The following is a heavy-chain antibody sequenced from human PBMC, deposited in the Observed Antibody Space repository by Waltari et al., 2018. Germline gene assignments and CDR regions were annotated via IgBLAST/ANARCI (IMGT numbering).Heavy chain of an antibody. D-gene: IGHD2-21*01. Sequence: QVHLEASGEGVVQPGRPLQLSCPASGFTVATSGMHWVRQAPGKGLAWVAGVSYDGRNKFYGGSMKGRFTISRDNSKNTVFLQMNSLSAEDSAVYFCARELPASAVVALDLWGQGTMVTVSS. CDR1: GFTVATSG. CDR3: ARELPASAVVALDL. J-gene: IGHJ3*01. V-gene: IGHV3-30*03. CDR2: VSYDGRNK.